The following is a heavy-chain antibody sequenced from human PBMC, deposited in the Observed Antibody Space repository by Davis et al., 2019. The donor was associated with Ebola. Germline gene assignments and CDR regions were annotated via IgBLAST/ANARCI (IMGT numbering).Heavy chain of an antibody. J-gene: IGHJ4*02. Sequence: GGSLRLSCAASGFTFDDYAMHWVRQAPGKGLEWVSGISWNSGSIGYADSVKGRFTISRDNSKNTLYLQMNSLRAEDTAVYYCASGSLWFGESPSYYFDYWGQGPRSPSPQ. V-gene: IGHV3-9*01. CDR3: ASGSLWFGESPSYYFDY. CDR2: ISWNSGSI. D-gene: IGHD3-10*01. CDR1: GFTFDDYA.